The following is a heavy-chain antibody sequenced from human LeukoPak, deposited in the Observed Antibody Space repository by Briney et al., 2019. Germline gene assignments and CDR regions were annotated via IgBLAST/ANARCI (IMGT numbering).Heavy chain of an antibody. CDR1: GGSISSGGYY. Sequence: SQTLSLTCTVSGGSISSGGYYWSWIRQHPGKGLEWIGYIYYSGSTYYNPSLKSRVTISVDTSKNQFSLKLSSVTAADTGVYYCARARCSSTSCYRVAGSWFDPWGQGTLVTVSS. CDR2: IYYSGST. CDR3: ARARCSSTSCYRVAGSWFDP. D-gene: IGHD2-2*01. V-gene: IGHV4-31*03. J-gene: IGHJ5*02.